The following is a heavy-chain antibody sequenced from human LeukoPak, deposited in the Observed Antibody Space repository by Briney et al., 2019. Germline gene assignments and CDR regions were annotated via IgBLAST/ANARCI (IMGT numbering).Heavy chain of an antibody. D-gene: IGHD6-19*01. J-gene: IGHJ4*02. Sequence: VASVKVSCKASGYTFTGYYMHWVRQAPGQGLEWMGWINPNSGGTNYAQKFQGRVTMTRDTSISTAYMELSRLRSDDTAVYYCARHAYSSGWYGPDYFDYWGQGTLVTVSS. CDR2: INPNSGGT. V-gene: IGHV1-2*02. CDR1: GYTFTGYY. CDR3: ARHAYSSGWYGPDYFDY.